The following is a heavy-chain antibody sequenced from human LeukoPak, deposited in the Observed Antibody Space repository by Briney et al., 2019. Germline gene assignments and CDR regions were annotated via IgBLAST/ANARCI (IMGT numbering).Heavy chain of an antibody. CDR1: GFKFSDHY. CDR2: SRNKASSYTT. Sequence: PGGSLRLSCAASGFKFSDHYIDGVREAPGKGLEWDGRSRNKASSYTTEYAASVEGRFTISRDVSESSLYLQMNSLRAEDTAVYYCAKDLSYYLTEFDYWGQGTLVTVSS. V-gene: IGHV3-72*01. D-gene: IGHD1-26*01. CDR3: AKDLSYYLTEFDY. J-gene: IGHJ4*02.